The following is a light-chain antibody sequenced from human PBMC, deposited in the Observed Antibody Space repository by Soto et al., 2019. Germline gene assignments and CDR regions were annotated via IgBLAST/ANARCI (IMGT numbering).Light chain of an antibody. CDR2: LAS. CDR3: MQALQSSFT. CDR1: QSLLHRNGNSY. V-gene: IGKV2-28*01. J-gene: IGKJ3*01. Sequence: DIVMTQSPLSLSVTPGEAASISCRCSQSLLHRNGNSYLDWYLQRPGQSPQLLISLASNRASGVPAMFSGSGSGTDFTLHISRVEAEDVGVYYCMQALQSSFTFGPGTKVDL.